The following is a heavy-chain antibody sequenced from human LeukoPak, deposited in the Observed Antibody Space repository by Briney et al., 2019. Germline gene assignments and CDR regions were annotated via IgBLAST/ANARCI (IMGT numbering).Heavy chain of an antibody. CDR2: ISAYNGNT. J-gene: IGHJ4*02. CDR3: AREGVLLWFGESSPGYYFDY. V-gene: IGHV1-18*01. Sequence: VASVKVSCKASGYTFTSYGISWVRQAPGQGLEWMGWISAYNGNTNYAQKLQGRVTMTTDISTSTAYMELRSLRSDDTAVYYCAREGVLLWFGESSPGYYFDYWGQGTLVTVSS. D-gene: IGHD3-10*01. CDR1: GYTFTSYG.